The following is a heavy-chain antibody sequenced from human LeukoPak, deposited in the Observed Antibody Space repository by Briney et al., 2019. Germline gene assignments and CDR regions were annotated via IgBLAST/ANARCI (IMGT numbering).Heavy chain of an antibody. D-gene: IGHD3-22*01. Sequence: GGSLRLSCAVSGITLSNYGITWVRQAPGKGLEWVAGTSGRGGSTNYADSVKGRFTISRDNPKNTLYLQMNSLRAEDTAVYFCAKRGVVIRVILVGFHKEAYYFDSWGQGALVTVSS. CDR1: GITLSNYG. V-gene: IGHV3-23*01. J-gene: IGHJ4*02. CDR2: TSGRGGST. CDR3: AKRGVVIRVILVGFHKEAYYFDS.